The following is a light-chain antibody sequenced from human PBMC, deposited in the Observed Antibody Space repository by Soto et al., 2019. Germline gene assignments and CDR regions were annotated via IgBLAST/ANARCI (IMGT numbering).Light chain of an antibody. CDR1: KSVSSSY. V-gene: IGKV3-20*01. J-gene: IGKJ1*01. Sequence: EIVLTQSPGTLSLSPGERATLSCRDSKSVSSSYLAWYQQKTGQAPRPLIYGASSRAIGIPDRFSGSGSGTDFTLTISRLEPEDFGVYYCQQYGISPWTFGQGTKVDIK. CDR2: GAS. CDR3: QQYGISPWT.